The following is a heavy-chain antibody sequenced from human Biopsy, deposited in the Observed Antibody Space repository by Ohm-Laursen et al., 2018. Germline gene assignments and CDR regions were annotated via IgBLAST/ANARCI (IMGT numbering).Heavy chain of an antibody. J-gene: IGHJ1*01. Sequence: ASSVKVSCKTSGYSLSTFGLNWVRQAPGQGLEWLGGNIPILGTGNYAQKFQDRVTVAADTSTSTATMELRSLRSDDTAVYYCATKLTGYFHHWGQGTLVIVSS. CDR1: GYSLSTFG. CDR2: NIPILGTG. CDR3: ATKLTGYFHH. V-gene: IGHV1-69*06. D-gene: IGHD3-9*01.